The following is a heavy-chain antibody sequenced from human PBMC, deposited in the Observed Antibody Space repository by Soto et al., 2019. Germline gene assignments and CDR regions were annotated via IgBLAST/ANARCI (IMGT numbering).Heavy chain of an antibody. CDR3: AKGVVVAAPSSHDY. CDR2: ISYDGSNK. J-gene: IGHJ4*02. D-gene: IGHD2-15*01. V-gene: IGHV3-30*18. CDR1: GFTFSTNG. Sequence: QVQLVESGGGVVQPGRSLRLSCTASGFTFSTNGMHWVRQAPGKGLEWVAVISYDGSNKYYADSVKGRFTISRDNSKNTLYLQMNSLRAEDTAVYYCAKGVVVAAPSSHDYWGQGTLVTVSS.